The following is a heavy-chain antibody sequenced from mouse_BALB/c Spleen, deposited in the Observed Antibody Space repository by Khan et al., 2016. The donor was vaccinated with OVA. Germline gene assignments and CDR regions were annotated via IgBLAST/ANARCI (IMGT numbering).Heavy chain of an antibody. CDR1: GYTFTSYT. V-gene: IGHV1-4*01. J-gene: IGHJ3*01. CDR3: VRDGAYYRTDGWFAY. D-gene: IGHD2-14*01. Sequence: QVHVKQSGAELARPGASVKMSCKASGYTFTSYTIHWIKLRPGQGLEWIGYINPSNGYTNYNQKFKDKATLTADKSSTTAYMQLSSLTSDYSAVDNCVRDGAYYRTDGWFAYWGQGTLVTVSA. CDR2: INPSNGYT.